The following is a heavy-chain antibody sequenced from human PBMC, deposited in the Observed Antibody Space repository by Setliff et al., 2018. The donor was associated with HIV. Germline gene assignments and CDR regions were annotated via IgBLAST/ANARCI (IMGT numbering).Heavy chain of an antibody. V-gene: IGHV3-15*07. CDR3: ATGGY. Sequence: PGGSLRLSCVVSGFTFTTAWMNWVRQAPGKGLEWLGRIRTKTDGGTADYAAPVKGRFTISRDDSQNTLYLQMNSLKTEDTAVYYCATGGYWGQGTLVTVSS. CDR1: GFTFTTAW. J-gene: IGHJ4*02. CDR2: IRTKTDGGTA.